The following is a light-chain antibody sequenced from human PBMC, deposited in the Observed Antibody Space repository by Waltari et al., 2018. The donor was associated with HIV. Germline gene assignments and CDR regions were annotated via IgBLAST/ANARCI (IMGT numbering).Light chain of an antibody. Sequence: QSVLTQSPSASGTPGQRVTISCSGSSSNIGRYAVNWYQHLPGTAPKLPIYSDNQRPSGVPDRFSGSKSGTSASLAISGLQSEDEAEYYCATWDGSLSGGVFGGGTKLTVL. CDR2: SDN. J-gene: IGLJ2*01. V-gene: IGLV1-44*01. CDR1: SSNIGRYA. CDR3: ATWDGSLSGGV.